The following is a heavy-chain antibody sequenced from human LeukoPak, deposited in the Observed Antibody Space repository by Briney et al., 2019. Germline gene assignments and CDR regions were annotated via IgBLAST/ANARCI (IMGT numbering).Heavy chain of an antibody. V-gene: IGHV1-24*01. CDR1: GYTFTSYY. Sequence: GASVKVSCKASGYTFTSYYMHWVRQAPGKGLEWMGGFDPEDGETNYAQKFQGRVTMTEDTSTDTAYMELSSPRSEDTAVYYCATPKPYNWNPPPNNYYYMDVWGKGTTVTVSS. D-gene: IGHD1-20*01. J-gene: IGHJ6*03. CDR3: ATPKPYNWNPPPNNYYYMDV. CDR2: FDPEDGET.